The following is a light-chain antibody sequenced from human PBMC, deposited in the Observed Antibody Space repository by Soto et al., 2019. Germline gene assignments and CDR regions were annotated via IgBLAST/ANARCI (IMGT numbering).Light chain of an antibody. CDR3: QQYYGTLWT. Sequence: DIVMTQSPDSLAVSLGERATINCKSSQSVLYSSNNKNYLSWYQQKPGQPPKLLIYWASTRESGVPDRFSGSGSGTDFTLAISSRQAEDVAVYYCQQYYGTLWTFGQGTKVEIK. CDR1: QSVLYSSNNKNY. V-gene: IGKV4-1*01. J-gene: IGKJ1*01. CDR2: WAS.